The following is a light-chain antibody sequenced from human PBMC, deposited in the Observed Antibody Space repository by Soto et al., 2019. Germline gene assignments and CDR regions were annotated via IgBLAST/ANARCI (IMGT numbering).Light chain of an antibody. CDR1: SSDVGGYNS. V-gene: IGLV2-14*01. CDR3: SSYTTSSTPSYV. CDR2: EVS. J-gene: IGLJ1*01. Sequence: LTQPASVSGSPGQSITISCTGTSSDVGGYNSVSWYQQHPGKAPKLMIYEVSDRPLGVSNRFSGSKSGNMASLTISGLQAEDEADYYCSSYTTSSTPSYVFGTGTKVTVL.